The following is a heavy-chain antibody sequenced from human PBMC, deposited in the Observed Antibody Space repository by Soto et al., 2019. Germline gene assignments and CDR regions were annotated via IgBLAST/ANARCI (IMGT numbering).Heavy chain of an antibody. D-gene: IGHD2-2*01. J-gene: IGHJ3*02. V-gene: IGHV4-59*12. Sequence: TSETLSLTCTVSGGSISSYYWSWIRQPPGKGLEWIGYIYYSGSTNYNPSLKSRVTISVDTSKNQFSLKLSSVTAADTAVYYCARGRGYCSSTSCYGHAFDIWGQGTMVTVSS. CDR1: GGSISSYY. CDR2: IYYSGST. CDR3: ARGRGYCSSTSCYGHAFDI.